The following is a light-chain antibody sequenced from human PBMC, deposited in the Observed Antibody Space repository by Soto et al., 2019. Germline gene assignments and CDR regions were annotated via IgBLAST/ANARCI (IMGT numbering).Light chain of an antibody. Sequence: DIQMTQSPSTLSASVGDRVTITCRASQSISTWLAWYQQKPGKAPKLLIYKASNLESGVTSRFSGSGSGTDFTLTISRLRPDDFANYYCQQYNDYSGTFGQGTKVEIK. CDR1: QSISTW. CDR3: QQYNDYSGT. J-gene: IGKJ1*01. V-gene: IGKV1-5*03. CDR2: KAS.